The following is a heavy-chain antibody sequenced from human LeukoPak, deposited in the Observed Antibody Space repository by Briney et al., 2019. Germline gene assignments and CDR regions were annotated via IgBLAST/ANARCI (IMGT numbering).Heavy chain of an antibody. J-gene: IGHJ4*02. D-gene: IGHD6-19*01. Sequence: NPSETLSLTCTVSGGSISSSSYYWGWIRQPPGKGLEWIGHIYYSGRTNYSPSLKSRVTISVDTSKNQFSLILSSVTAADTAVYYCARDRGSSGWYGEGYFDYWGQGILVTVPP. CDR3: ARDRGSSGWYGEGYFDY. V-gene: IGHV4-61*01. CDR1: GGSISSSSYY. CDR2: IYYSGRT.